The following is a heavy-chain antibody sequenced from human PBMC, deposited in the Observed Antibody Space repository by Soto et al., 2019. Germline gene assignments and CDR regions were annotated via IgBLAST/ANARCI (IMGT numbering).Heavy chain of an antibody. Sequence: EVQLVESGGGLVKPGGSLRLSCAASGFTFSSYSMNWVRQAPGKGLEWVSSISSSSSYIYYADSVKGRFTISRDNAKNPLYLQINRQRAEETAVYYCARDQLSSSWDYYYYYGMDVWGQGTTVTVSS. J-gene: IGHJ6*02. CDR3: ARDQLSSSWDYYYYYGMDV. CDR1: GFTFSSYS. CDR2: ISSSSSYI. V-gene: IGHV3-21*01. D-gene: IGHD6-13*01.